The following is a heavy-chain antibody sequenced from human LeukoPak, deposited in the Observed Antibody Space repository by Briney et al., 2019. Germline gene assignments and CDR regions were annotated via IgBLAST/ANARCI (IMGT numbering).Heavy chain of an antibody. Sequence: SETLSLTCTVSGGSISGYYWGWIRQPPGKGLEWIGYIHSSGSTNYNASLKSRLTISVDTSKNQFSLKLTSVTAADTAVYYCARRLRLSSSWAYFDYWGQGTPVTVSS. D-gene: IGHD6-13*01. CDR2: IHSSGST. CDR3: ARRLRLSSSWAYFDY. V-gene: IGHV4-59*08. J-gene: IGHJ4*02. CDR1: GGSISGYY.